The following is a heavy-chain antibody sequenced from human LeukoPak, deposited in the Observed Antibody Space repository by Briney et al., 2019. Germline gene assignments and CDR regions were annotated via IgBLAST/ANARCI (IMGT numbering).Heavy chain of an antibody. CDR3: ASTMVRGVIIPYYFDY. Sequence: GASVKVSCKASGGTFSSYAISWVRQAPGQGLEWMGRIIPIFGTANYAQKFQGRVTITTDESTSTAYMELSSLRSEDTAVYYCASTMVRGVIIPYYFDYWGQGTLVTVSS. CDR1: GGTFSSYA. V-gene: IGHV1-69*05. D-gene: IGHD3-10*01. J-gene: IGHJ4*02. CDR2: IIPIFGTA.